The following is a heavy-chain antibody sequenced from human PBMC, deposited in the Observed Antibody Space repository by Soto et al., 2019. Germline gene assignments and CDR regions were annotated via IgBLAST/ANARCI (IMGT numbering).Heavy chain of an antibody. Sequence: ASVKVSCKASGYTFTSYGISWVRQDPGQGLEWMGWISAYNGNTNYAQKLQGRVTMTTDTSTSTAYMELRSLRSDATAVYDFARSAHEWLVRAYYFDYWGQGTLVTVSS. CDR3: ARSAHEWLVRAYYFDY. J-gene: IGHJ4*02. V-gene: IGHV1-18*01. CDR1: GYTFTSYG. D-gene: IGHD6-19*01. CDR2: ISAYNGNT.